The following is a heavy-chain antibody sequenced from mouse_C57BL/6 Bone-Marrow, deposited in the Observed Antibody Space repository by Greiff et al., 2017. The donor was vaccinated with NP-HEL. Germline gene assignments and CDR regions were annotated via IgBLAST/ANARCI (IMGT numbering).Heavy chain of an antibody. V-gene: IGHV5-2*01. CDR3: ARQDYYSNSLAD. CDR1: EYEFPSHD. CDR2: INSDGGST. J-gene: IGHJ3*01. D-gene: IGHD2-5*01. Sequence: EVKLMESGGGLVQPGESLKLSCESNEYEFPSHDMSWVRKTPEKRLELVAAINSDGGSTYYPDTMERRFIISRDNTKKTLYLQMSSLRSEDTALYYCARQDYYSNSLADWGQGTLVTVSA.